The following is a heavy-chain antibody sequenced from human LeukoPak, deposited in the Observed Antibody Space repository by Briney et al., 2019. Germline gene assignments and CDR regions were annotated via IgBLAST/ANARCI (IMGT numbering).Heavy chain of an antibody. D-gene: IGHD3-16*02. CDR1: GYSFTNYA. CDR3: ARNPLGELSLIYYYYYMDV. J-gene: IGHJ6*03. V-gene: IGHV1-69*06. Sequence: SVKVSCKASGYSFTNYAISWVRQAPGQGLEWMGGIIPIFGTANYAQKFQGRVTITADKSTSTAYMELSSLRSEDTAVYYCARNPLGELSLIYYYYYMDVWGKGTTVTISS. CDR2: IIPIFGTA.